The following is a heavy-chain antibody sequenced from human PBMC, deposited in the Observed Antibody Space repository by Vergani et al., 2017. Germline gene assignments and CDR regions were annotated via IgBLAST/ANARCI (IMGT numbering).Heavy chain of an antibody. V-gene: IGHV3-23*01. Sequence: EVQLLESGGGLVQPGGSLRLSCAASGFTFSSYAMSWVRQAPGKGLEWVSAISGSGGSTYYADSVKGRFTISRDNSKNTLYLQMNSLRAEDTAVYYCAKDGYYDSSGPAAEYFQHWGQGTLVTVSS. J-gene: IGHJ1*01. CDR2: ISGSGGST. CDR3: AKDGYYDSSGPAAEYFQH. CDR1: GFTFSSYA. D-gene: IGHD3-22*01.